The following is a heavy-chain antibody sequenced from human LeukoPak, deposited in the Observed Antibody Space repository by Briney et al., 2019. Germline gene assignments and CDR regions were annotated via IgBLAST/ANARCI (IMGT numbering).Heavy chain of an antibody. V-gene: IGHV2-5*01. CDR3: AHRGPIDDSSLKFDA. D-gene: IGHD3-22*01. Sequence: SGPTLAIPSQTLTLTCTFSGFSLSTSALGVGWIRQPAGMALEWHTLMYWYDDKRYTPSIKSRISTTKATAKNQVILTMTNMDPVNTATDYGAHRGPIDDSSLKFDAWGQGTLVTVSS. J-gene: IGHJ5*02. CDR1: GFSLSTSALG. CDR2: MYWYDDK.